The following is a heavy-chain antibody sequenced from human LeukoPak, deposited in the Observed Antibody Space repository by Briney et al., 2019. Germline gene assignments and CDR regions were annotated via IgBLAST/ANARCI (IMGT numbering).Heavy chain of an antibody. V-gene: IGHV4-34*01. J-gene: IGHJ4*02. D-gene: IGHD3-10*01. CDR1: GGSFSGYY. Sequence: SETLSLTCAVYGGSFSGYYWSWIRKPPGKGLEWIGEINHSGSTNYNPSLKSRVTISVDTSKNQFSLKLSSVTAADTAVYYCARMVRGVYDYWGQGTLVTVSS. CDR2: INHSGST. CDR3: ARMVRGVYDY.